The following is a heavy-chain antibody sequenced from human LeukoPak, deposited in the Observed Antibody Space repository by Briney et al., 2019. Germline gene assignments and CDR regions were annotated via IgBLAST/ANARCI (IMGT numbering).Heavy chain of an antibody. J-gene: IGHJ4*02. D-gene: IGHD5-12*01. CDR2: IWYDGSNK. CDR1: GFTFSSYA. CDR3: AKSVASDAY. V-gene: IGHV3-30*02. Sequence: QPGGSLRLSCAASGFTFSSYAMHWVRQAPGKGLEWVAVIWYDGSNKYYADSVKGRFTISRDNSKNTLSLQMNSLRPEDTAVYYCAKSVASDAYWGQGTLVTVSS.